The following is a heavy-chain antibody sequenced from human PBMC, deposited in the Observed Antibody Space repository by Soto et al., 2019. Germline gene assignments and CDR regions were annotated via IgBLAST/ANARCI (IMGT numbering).Heavy chain of an antibody. D-gene: IGHD1-7*01. CDR2: ISAYNGNT. CDR1: GYTFTSYG. V-gene: IGHV1-18*01. Sequence: QVRLVQSGAEVKKPGASVKVSCKASGYTFTSYGISWVRQAPGQGLEWMGWISAYNGNTNYAQKLQGRVTMTTDTSTSTAYVELSRLRSDDTAVYYCAREGELLELRSYYYYYMDVWGKGTTVTVSS. J-gene: IGHJ6*03. CDR3: AREGELLELRSYYYYYMDV.